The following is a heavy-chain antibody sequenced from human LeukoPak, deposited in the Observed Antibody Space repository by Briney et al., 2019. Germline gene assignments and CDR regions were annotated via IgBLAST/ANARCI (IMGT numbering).Heavy chain of an antibody. V-gene: IGHV3-23*01. Sequence: GGSLRLSCAASGFTFTTYAMSWVRRVPGKGLEWVSSISGIGSNTYYPDSVKGRFTISRDNSKNSLYLQMNSLRAEDTAVYYCARDLPATPHENDYWGQGTLVTVSS. CDR2: ISGIGSNT. CDR1: GFTFTTYA. J-gene: IGHJ4*02. D-gene: IGHD2-2*01. CDR3: ARDLPATPHENDY.